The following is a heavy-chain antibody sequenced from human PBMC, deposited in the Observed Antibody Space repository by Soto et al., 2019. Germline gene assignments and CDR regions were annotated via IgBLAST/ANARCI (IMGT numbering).Heavy chain of an antibody. D-gene: IGHD5-18*01. CDR2: IYYSGST. CDR3: ARVYHRGYADY. V-gene: IGHV4-59*01. Sequence: QVQLQESGPGLVKPSETLSLTCTVSVSGDSISSYYWNWIRQPPGKGLEWIGYIYYSGSTNYNPSLKGRVTMSVDTSKNQLSLKLSFVTAADTAVYYCARVYHRGYADYWGQGTLVTVSS. CDR1: GDSISSYY. J-gene: IGHJ4*02.